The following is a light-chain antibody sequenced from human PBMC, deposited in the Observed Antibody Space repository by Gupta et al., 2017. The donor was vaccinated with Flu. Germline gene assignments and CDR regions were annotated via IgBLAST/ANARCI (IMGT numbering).Light chain of an antibody. Sequence: GKAARISCGGNNIGSKTVHWYQQNPGQAPVLVMFDDSDRPSGIPERFSGSNSGNTATLTISGVEAGDEADYYCQVWDSSRDPVVFGGGTKLTVL. J-gene: IGLJ2*01. V-gene: IGLV3-21*03. CDR2: DDS. CDR3: QVWDSSRDPVV. CDR1: NIGSKT.